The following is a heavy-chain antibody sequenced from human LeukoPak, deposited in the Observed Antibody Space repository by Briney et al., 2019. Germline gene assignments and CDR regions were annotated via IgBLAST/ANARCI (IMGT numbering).Heavy chain of an antibody. CDR3: ASGGPTRGSLAY. V-gene: IGHV3-30*02. CDR1: PFGFSNFG. Sequence: PGASLRLSCAASPFGFSNFGMYWVRQTPDKGLEWVAYIRRDGTYINYLDSVKGRFSISRDNSKTTVWLQMHSLRVEDTALYYCASGGPTRGSLAYRGQGTLVTVSS. J-gene: IGHJ4*02. D-gene: IGHD1-26*01. CDR2: IRRDGTYI.